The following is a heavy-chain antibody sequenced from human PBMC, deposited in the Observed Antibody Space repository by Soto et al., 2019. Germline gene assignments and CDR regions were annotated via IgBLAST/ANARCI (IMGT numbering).Heavy chain of an antibody. CDR1: GGSISNSAYY. CDR3: AREYTYGSNFFDY. Sequence: SEPLSLTCTVSGGSISNSAYYWSWIRQHPGKGLEWIGYISHSGSTYYNPSLKSRVIISVDTSKNQFSLSLTSVTAADTAVYYCAREYTYGSNFFDYWGQGTLVTVSS. CDR2: ISHSGST. D-gene: IGHD5-18*01. J-gene: IGHJ4*02. V-gene: IGHV4-31*03.